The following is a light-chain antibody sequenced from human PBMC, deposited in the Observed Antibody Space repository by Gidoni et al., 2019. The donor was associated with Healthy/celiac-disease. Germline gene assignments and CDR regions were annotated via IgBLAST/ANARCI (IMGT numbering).Light chain of an antibody. Sequence: EIVLTQSPGTLSLSPGERATLSCRASQSVSSCYLAWYQQKPGQAPRLLIDGASSRATGIPDRFSGSGSGTDFTLTISRLEPEDFAVYYCQQYGSSSLTFGGGTKVEIK. CDR2: GAS. CDR3: QQYGSSSLT. CDR1: QSVSSCY. V-gene: IGKV3-20*01. J-gene: IGKJ4*01.